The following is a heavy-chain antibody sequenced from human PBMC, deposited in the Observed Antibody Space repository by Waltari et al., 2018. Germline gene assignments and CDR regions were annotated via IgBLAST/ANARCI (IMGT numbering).Heavy chain of an antibody. CDR1: GFIFNNYG. J-gene: IGHJ3*02. V-gene: IGHV3-20*01. CDR3: ARVSRKTTATMVAAFDI. Sequence: EVQLVESGGGVVRPGGSLRLSCAASGFIFNNYGMSWVRQVPGKELGWVSGMDWNGGRTGYADSVEGRFTISRDNAKDSLLLQMNTLRAEDTALYHCARVSRKTTATMVAAFDIWGQGTMVTVSS. CDR2: MDWNGGRT. D-gene: IGHD4-17*01.